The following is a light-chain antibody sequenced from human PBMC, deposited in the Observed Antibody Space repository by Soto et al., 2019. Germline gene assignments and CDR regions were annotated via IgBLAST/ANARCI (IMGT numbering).Light chain of an antibody. V-gene: IGKV3-20*01. J-gene: IGKJ5*01. Sequence: EIVLTQSPGTLSLSPGERSTLSFMSSQSVSSSSIAWYQQRLGQAPRLLIYGASSRATGIPDRFSGSGSGTDFTLTISRLEPEDFAVYYCQQYGSSPITFGQGTRLEIK. CDR3: QQYGSSPIT. CDR1: QSVSSSS. CDR2: GAS.